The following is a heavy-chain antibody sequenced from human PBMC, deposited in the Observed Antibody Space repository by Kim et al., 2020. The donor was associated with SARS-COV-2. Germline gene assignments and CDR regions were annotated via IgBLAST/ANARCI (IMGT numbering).Heavy chain of an antibody. Sequence: SETLSLTCTVSGGSISSGGYYWSWIRQHPGKGLEWIGYIYYSGSTYYNPSLKSRVTISVDTSKNQFSLKLSSVTAADTAVYYCARDRLDYDSSGYYLGYYYGMDVWGQGTTVTVSS. J-gene: IGHJ6*02. CDR1: GGSISSGGYY. V-gene: IGHV4-31*03. D-gene: IGHD3-22*01. CDR2: IYYSGST. CDR3: ARDRLDYDSSGYYLGYYYGMDV.